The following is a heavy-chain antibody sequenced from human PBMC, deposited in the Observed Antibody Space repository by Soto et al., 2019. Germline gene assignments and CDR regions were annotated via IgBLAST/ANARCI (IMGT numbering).Heavy chain of an antibody. V-gene: IGHV3-11*01. D-gene: IGHD6-6*01. Sequence: PGWSLRLSCASSVFTFIDHYMAWFRQTPERGLEWLAYISHRSLTIYHARSVKDRFTISRDDATDSLYLQLDSLRVEDTAVYFCARGGGSSPFDYWGQGTVVTVSS. J-gene: IGHJ4*02. CDR1: VFTFIDHY. CDR3: ARGGGSSPFDY. CDR2: ISHRSLTI.